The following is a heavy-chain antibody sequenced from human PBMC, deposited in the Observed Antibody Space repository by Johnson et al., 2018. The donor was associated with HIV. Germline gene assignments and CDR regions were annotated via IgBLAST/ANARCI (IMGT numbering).Heavy chain of an antibody. CDR2: IGTAGDT. D-gene: IGHD3-16*01. V-gene: IGHV3-13*01. CDR3: ARDGGFVGAFDI. CDR1: GFTFSSYG. Sequence: VQLVESGGGVVQPGGSLRLSCAVSGFTFSSYGMHWVRQAPGKGLEWVSAIGTAGDTYYPGSVKGRFTISRENAKNSLYLQMNSLRAGDTAVYYCARDGGFVGAFDIWGQGTMVIVSS. J-gene: IGHJ3*02.